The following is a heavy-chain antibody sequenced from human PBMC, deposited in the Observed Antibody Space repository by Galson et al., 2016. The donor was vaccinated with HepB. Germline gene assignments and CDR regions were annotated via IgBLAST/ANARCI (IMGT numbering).Heavy chain of an antibody. CDR1: GDSISPHY. V-gene: IGHV4-59*11. Sequence: SETLSLTCIVSGDSISPHYWSWIRQPPGKGLEWIGHIYQSGSTKYNPSLKSRVTISVDTSQNQFSLNLNSVTTADTAVYYCARERSKYISGRFDYWGQGTLVSVSS. J-gene: IGHJ4*02. D-gene: IGHD3-22*01. CDR3: ARERSKYISGRFDY. CDR2: IYQSGST.